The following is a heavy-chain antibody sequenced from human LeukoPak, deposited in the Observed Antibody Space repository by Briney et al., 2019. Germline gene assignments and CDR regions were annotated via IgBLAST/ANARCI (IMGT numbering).Heavy chain of an antibody. CDR1: GGSISSYY. CDR3: ATIGIAAAGTGNWFDP. CDR2: IYTSGST. D-gene: IGHD6-13*01. V-gene: IGHV4-4*07. J-gene: IGHJ5*02. Sequence: SETLSLTCTVSGGSISSYYWSWIRQPAGKGLEWIGRIYTSGSTNYNPSLKSRVTMSGDTSKNQFSLKLSSVTAADTAVYYCATIGIAAAGTGNWFDPWGQGTLVTVSS.